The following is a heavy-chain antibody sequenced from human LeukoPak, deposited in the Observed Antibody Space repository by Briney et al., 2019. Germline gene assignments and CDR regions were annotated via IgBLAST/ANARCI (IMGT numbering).Heavy chain of an antibody. CDR2: ISGSGCST. D-gene: IGHD5-12*01. CDR3: AKSYDYVPNWFDP. J-gene: IGHJ5*02. Sequence: PGGSLRLSCAASGFTFSSYAMSWVRAAPGKGLEWVSTISGSGCSTYYADSVKGRFTISRDNSKNTLYLQMNSLRAEDTAVYYCAKSYDYVPNWFDPWGQGTLVTVSS. V-gene: IGHV3-23*01. CDR1: GFTFSSYA.